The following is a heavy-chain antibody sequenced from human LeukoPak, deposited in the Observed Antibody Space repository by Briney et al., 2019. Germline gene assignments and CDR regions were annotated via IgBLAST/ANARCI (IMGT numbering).Heavy chain of an antibody. CDR2: IKQDGSEK. V-gene: IGHV3-7*01. CDR3: ARLSGSYWGWFDP. CDR1: GFTFSSYW. Sequence: GGSLRLSCVASGFTFSSYWMSWVRQAPGKGLEWVANIKQDGSEKYYVDSVKGRFTISRDNAKNSLYLQMNSLRAEDTAVYYCARLSGSYWGWFDPWGQGTQVTVSS. D-gene: IGHD1-26*01. J-gene: IGHJ5*02.